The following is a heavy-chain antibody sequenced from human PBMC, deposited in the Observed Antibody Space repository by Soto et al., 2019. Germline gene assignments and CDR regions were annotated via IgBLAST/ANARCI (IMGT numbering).Heavy chain of an antibody. D-gene: IGHD2-21*01. J-gene: IGHJ3*02. Sequence: EAQLEESGGGLVKPGGSLRLSCAVSGFTFSLSWMHWVRQGPGNRPVWVSRINSDGSMTTYADSVKGRFNISRDNANKTLYLQMNSLTAADTAVYYCARDLENCGGECSSAFDIWGQGTMVTVSS. CDR2: INSDGSMT. CDR3: ARDLENCGGECSSAFDI. V-gene: IGHV3-74*01. CDR1: GFTFSLSW.